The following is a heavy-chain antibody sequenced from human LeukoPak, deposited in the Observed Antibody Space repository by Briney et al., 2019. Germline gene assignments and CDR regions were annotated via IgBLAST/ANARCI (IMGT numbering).Heavy chain of an antibody. J-gene: IGHJ4*02. CDR1: GFTFNKYD. CDR3: ARDGSTYGGYDPFDY. Sequence: GGSLRLSCAASGFTFNKYDMHWVRQAPGKGLMWVSRINSDGSHTSYADSVKGRFTISRDNAKNTLYLQMNSLRAEDTAVYYCARDGSTYGGYDPFDYWGQGTLVTVSS. CDR2: INSDGSHT. D-gene: IGHD5-12*01. V-gene: IGHV3-74*01.